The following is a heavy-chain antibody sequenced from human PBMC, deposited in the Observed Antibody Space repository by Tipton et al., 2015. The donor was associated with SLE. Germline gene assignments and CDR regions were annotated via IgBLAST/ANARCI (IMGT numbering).Heavy chain of an antibody. Sequence: SLRLSCAASGFTFSSYAMHWVRQAPGKGLEWVAVIWYGGNKKYYADAVKGRFTISRDNSKNTLYLQMNSLRTGNTAVYYCAKVGGSGYDRPYYYAMDVWGQGTTVTVSS. V-gene: IGHV3-30*18. CDR1: GFTFSSYA. D-gene: IGHD5-12*01. J-gene: IGHJ6*02. CDR3: AKVGGSGYDRPYYYAMDV. CDR2: IWYGGNKK.